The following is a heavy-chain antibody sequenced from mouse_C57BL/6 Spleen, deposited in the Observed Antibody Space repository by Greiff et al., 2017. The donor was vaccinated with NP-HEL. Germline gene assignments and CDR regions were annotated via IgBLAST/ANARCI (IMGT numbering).Heavy chain of an antibody. CDR1: GYSFTDYN. CDR3: ARRVGLITTVVGYFDY. V-gene: IGHV1-39*01. J-gene: IGHJ2*01. D-gene: IGHD1-1*01. Sequence: VQLQQSGPELVKPGASVKISCKASGYSFTDYNMNWAKQSNGKSLEWIGVINPNYGTTSYNQKFKGKATLTVDQSSSTAYMQLNSLTSEDSAVYYCARRVGLITTVVGYFDYWGQGTTLTVSS. CDR2: INPNYGTT.